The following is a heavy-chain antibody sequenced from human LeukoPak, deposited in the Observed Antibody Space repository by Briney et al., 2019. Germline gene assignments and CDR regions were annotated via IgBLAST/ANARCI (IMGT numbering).Heavy chain of an antibody. CDR2: INPYNGDT. Sequence: ASVKVSCKASGYTFINYAIHWVRQAPGQRLEWMGWINPYNGDTEYSRKLQGRVTITKDTSASTAYMDLSTLRSEDTAVYYCARGSSSDWPLEYWGRGILVTVSP. J-gene: IGHJ4*02. V-gene: IGHV1-3*01. CDR3: ARGSSSDWPLEY. CDR1: GYTFINYA. D-gene: IGHD6-19*01.